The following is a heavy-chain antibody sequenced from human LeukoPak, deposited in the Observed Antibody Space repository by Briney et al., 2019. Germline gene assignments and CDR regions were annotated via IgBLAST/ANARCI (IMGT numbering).Heavy chain of an antibody. J-gene: IGHJ4*02. V-gene: IGHV4-39*01. Sequence: ASETLSLTCTVSGGSISSSSYYWGWIRQPPGKGLEWIGSIYYSGSTYYNPSLKSRVTISVDTSKNQFSLKLSSVTAADTAVYYCAGAPDLDYWGQGTLVTVSS. D-gene: IGHD1-26*01. CDR3: AGAPDLDY. CDR1: GGSISSSSYY. CDR2: IYYSGST.